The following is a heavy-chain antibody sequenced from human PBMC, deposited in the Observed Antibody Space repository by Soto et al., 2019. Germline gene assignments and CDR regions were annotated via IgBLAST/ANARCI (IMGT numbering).Heavy chain of an antibody. V-gene: IGHV3-21*01. Sequence: GGSLRLSCAASGFTFSSYSMNWVRQAPGKGLEWVSSISSSSSYIYYADSVKGRFTISRDNAKNSLYLQMNSLRAEDTAVYYCARDKKLVHFDYWGQGTLVTVSS. J-gene: IGHJ4*02. D-gene: IGHD6-13*01. CDR2: ISSSSSYI. CDR3: ARDKKLVHFDY. CDR1: GFTFSSYS.